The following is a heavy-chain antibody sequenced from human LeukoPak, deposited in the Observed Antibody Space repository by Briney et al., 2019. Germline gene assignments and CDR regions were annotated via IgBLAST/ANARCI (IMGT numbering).Heavy chain of an antibody. CDR1: GFTFSSYG. CDR2: ISYDGSNK. CDR3: ASSYYDSSGYYDFDY. D-gene: IGHD3-22*01. V-gene: IGHV3-30*03. Sequence: GGSLRLSCAASGFTFSSYGMHWVRQAPGKGLEWVAVISYDGSNKYYADSVKGRFTTSRDNSKNTLYLQMNSLRAEDTAVYYCASSYYDSSGYYDFDYWGQGTLVTVSS. J-gene: IGHJ4*02.